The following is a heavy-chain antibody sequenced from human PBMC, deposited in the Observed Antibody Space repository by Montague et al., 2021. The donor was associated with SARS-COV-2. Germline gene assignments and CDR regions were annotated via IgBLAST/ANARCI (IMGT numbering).Heavy chain of an antibody. V-gene: IGHV4-34*01. Sequence: KKQSGSTNYNPSLKSRVTISVDTSKNQFSLKLISVTAADTAVYFCARGHLSASMIVVVSTSASYYFDYWGQGAQVNV. CDR2: KKQSGST. J-gene: IGHJ4*02. CDR3: ARGHLSASMIVVVSTSASYYFDY. D-gene: IGHD3-22*01.